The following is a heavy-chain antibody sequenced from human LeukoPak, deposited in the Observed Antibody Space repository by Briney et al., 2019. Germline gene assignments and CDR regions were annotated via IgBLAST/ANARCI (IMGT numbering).Heavy chain of an antibody. D-gene: IGHD2-21*01. CDR2: IYGTGRS. J-gene: IGHJ4*02. CDR3: ARYSGIYSYSDY. Sequence: SETLSLTCTVSGGSISTYNYYWSWIRQPAGKRLEWIGRIYGTGRSNYTPSLKSRVTMSVDTSKNQFSLKLSSVTAADTAVYYCARYSGIYSYSDYWGQGSPVTVSS. CDR1: GGSISTYNYY. V-gene: IGHV4-61*02.